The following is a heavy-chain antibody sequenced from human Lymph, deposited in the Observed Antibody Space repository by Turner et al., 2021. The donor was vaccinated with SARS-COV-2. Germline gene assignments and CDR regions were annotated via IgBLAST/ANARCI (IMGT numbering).Heavy chain of an antibody. V-gene: IGHV3-23*01. CDR2: ISGSGGDT. J-gene: IGHJ4*02. CDR1: GFTFSSYA. D-gene: IGHD3-22*01. CDR3: AKDVRGAMIVVVIPYFDY. Sequence: EVQLLESGGGLVQPGGSLRLSCAASGFTFSSYAMSWVRQAPGKGLEWVSAISGSGGDTYYADSVKGRFTISRDNSKNTLYLQMNSLRAEDTAVYYCAKDVRGAMIVVVIPYFDYWGQGTLVTVSS.